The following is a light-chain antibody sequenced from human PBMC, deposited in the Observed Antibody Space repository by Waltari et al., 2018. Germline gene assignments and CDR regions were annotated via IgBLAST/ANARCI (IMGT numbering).Light chain of an antibody. CDR3: GAWDSSLGAGV. CDR2: YND. V-gene: IGLV1-51*01. J-gene: IGLJ3*02. CDR1: ISNIGNNF. Sequence: QSVLTQPPSVSAAPGQKVTISCSGSISNIGNNFVSWYQQLPGTAPKLLIYYNDKRPSALPDRFSGSKSGTTATLGITGLQTGDEAEYYCGAWDSSLGAGVFGGGTKLTVL.